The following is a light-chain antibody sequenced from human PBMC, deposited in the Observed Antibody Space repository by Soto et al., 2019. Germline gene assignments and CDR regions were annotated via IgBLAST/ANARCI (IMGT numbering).Light chain of an antibody. CDR1: QGISRW. Sequence: DIQMTQLPSSMSASVGDRVTITCRASQGISRWLAWYHQKPGKAPNLLIYSASTLPSGVPSMFSGSGSGTDFTLTISSLQPEDLGPYYCQQANSFPLTFGPGTKVD. V-gene: IGKV1-12*01. CDR3: QQANSFPLT. J-gene: IGKJ3*01. CDR2: SAS.